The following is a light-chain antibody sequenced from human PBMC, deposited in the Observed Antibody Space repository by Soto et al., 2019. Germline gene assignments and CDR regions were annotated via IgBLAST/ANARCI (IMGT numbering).Light chain of an antibody. V-gene: IGKV1-8*01. CDR1: QGISSY. Sequence: AIRMNQSPSSXSASTGDRVTITCRASQGISSYLAWYQQKPGKAPKLLIYAASTLQSGVPSRFSGSGSGTDFTLTISCLQSEDFATYYCQQYYSYPYTFVLGTKVDIK. CDR3: QQYYSYPYT. CDR2: AAS. J-gene: IGKJ3*01.